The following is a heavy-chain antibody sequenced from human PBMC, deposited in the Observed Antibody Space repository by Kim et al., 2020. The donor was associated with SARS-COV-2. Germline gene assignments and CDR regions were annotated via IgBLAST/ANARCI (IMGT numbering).Heavy chain of an antibody. CDR2: IYYSGST. D-gene: IGHD3-22*01. CDR3: ARDYYDSSGYYYGRAFDI. V-gene: IGHV4-59*13. Sequence: SETLSLTCTVSGGSISSYYWSWIRQPPGKGLEWIGYIYYSGSTNYNPSLKSRVTISVDTSKNQFSLKLSSVTAADTAVYYCARDYYDSSGYYYGRAFDIWGQGTMVTVSS. J-gene: IGHJ3*02. CDR1: GGSISSYY.